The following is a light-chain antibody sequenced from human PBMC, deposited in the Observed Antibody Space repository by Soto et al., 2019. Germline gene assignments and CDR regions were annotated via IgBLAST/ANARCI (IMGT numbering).Light chain of an antibody. V-gene: IGLV9-49*01. CDR2: VGTGGIVG. Sequence: QSVLTQPPSASASLGASVTLTCTLSSSYSNYKVDWYQQRPGKGPRFVMRVGTGGIVGSKGDGIPDRFSVLGSGLNRYLAIKNIQEEDESDYHCGADHGSGNNFVVVFGGGTKLTVL. J-gene: IGLJ2*01. CDR3: GADHGSGNNFVVV. CDR1: SSYSNYK.